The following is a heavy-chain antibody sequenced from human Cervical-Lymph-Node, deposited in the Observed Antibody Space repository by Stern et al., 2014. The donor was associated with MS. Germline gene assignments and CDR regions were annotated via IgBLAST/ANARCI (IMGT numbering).Heavy chain of an antibody. J-gene: IGHJ4*02. V-gene: IGHV4-39*01. CDR3: ARGSIVVVFDY. CDR1: GGSISSSSYY. D-gene: IGHD3-22*01. Sequence: VQLQESGPGLVKPSETLSLTCTVSGGSISSSSYYWGWIRQPPGKGLEWIGSIYYSGSTYYNPSLKSRVTISVDTSKNQFSLTLSSVTAADTAVYYCARGSIVVVFDYWGQGTLVTVSS. CDR2: IYYSGST.